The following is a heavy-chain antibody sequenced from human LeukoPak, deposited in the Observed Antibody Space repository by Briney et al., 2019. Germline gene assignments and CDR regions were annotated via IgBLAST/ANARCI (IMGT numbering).Heavy chain of an antibody. V-gene: IGHV3-48*01. Sequence: GGSLRLSCAASGFTLSTYSMIWVRQAPGKGLEWVSYIRSSSDTIYYADSVKGRFTISRDNAKNSLYLQMNSLRAEDTALYYCARHMVRGATSYYYYYMDVWGKGTTVTVSS. J-gene: IGHJ6*03. CDR3: ARHMVRGATSYYYYYMDV. CDR1: GFTLSTYS. D-gene: IGHD3-10*01. CDR2: IRSSSDTI.